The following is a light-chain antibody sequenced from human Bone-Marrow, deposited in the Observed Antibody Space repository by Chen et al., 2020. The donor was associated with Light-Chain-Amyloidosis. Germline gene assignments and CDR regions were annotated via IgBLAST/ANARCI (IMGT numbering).Light chain of an antibody. V-gene: IGLV3-25*03. CDR1: DLPTKY. J-gene: IGLJ2*01. Sequence: SYELTQPPSVSVSAGQTAGITCSGDDLPTKYAYWYQQKPGQAPVLVIHRDTERPSGISERFSGSSSGTTATLTISGVQAEDEADYHCQSADSSGTYEVIFGGGTKLTVL. CDR3: QSADSSGTYEVI. CDR2: RDT.